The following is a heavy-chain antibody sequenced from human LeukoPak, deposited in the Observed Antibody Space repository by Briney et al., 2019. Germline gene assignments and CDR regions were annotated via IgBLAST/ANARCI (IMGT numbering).Heavy chain of an antibody. CDR1: GGSITGHF. D-gene: IGHD2-8*02. J-gene: IGHJ3*01. CDR3: AREEGAAGESLDF. V-gene: IGHV4-59*11. CDR2: VHDSGAT. Sequence: NPSETLSLTCSVSGGSITGHFWSWLQQAPGKTLEWLGYVHDSGATDYNPSLKTRLTISLHTSTNQFFLRLTAVTAADTAFYYCAREEGAAGESLDFWGQGTMVTVSS.